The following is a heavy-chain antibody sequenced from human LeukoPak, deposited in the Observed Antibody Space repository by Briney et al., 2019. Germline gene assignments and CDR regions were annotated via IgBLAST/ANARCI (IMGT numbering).Heavy chain of an antibody. Sequence: GGSLRLSCAASGCTFRDYWMSWVRQAPGKGLEWVANIKQDGSEKYYVDSVKGRFTISRDNAKNLVYLQMNGLRAEDTAVYYCARPQWPLGYFDYWGQGTLVTVSS. CDR1: GCTFRDYW. D-gene: IGHD6-19*01. CDR2: IKQDGSEK. CDR3: ARPQWPLGYFDY. J-gene: IGHJ4*02. V-gene: IGHV3-7*05.